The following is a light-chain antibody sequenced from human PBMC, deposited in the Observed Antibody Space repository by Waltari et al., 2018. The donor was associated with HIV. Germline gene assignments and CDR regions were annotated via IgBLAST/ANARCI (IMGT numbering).Light chain of an antibody. Sequence: SALTQPASVSGSPGQSITISCTGPSSDIGAYNYVSWYQQYPGNAPKLMIYDVSNRPSGVSPRVAASKAGNTASLTISGLQAEDEADYYCSSYTVPGTLFGTGTRVTVL. J-gene: IGLJ1*01. CDR1: SSDIGAYNY. CDR3: SSYTVPGTL. CDR2: DVS. V-gene: IGLV2-14*01.